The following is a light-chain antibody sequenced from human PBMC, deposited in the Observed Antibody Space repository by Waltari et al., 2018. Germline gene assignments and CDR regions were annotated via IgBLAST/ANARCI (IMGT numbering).Light chain of an antibody. J-gene: IGLJ2*01. CDR1: SLRCYY. CDR2: DKN. CDR3: HSRDASGVAGS. V-gene: IGLV3-19*01. Sequence: SELTQDPAVSVAMGQTVRITCQGDSLRCYYASWYQQRPGQAPILVIYDKNNRPSGVPDRFSGSSSHNTGSLTITGAQAEDEASYYCHSRDASGVAGSFGGGTKLTVL.